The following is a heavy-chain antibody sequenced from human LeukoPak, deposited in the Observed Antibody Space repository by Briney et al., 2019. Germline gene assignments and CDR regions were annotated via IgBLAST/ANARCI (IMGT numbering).Heavy chain of an antibody. V-gene: IGHV3-74*01. CDR1: GNYW. D-gene: IGHD5-24*01. Sequence: AGGSLRLSYAASGNYWMHWVRQAPGKGLVWVSHINSDGSWTSYADSVKGRFTISKDNAKNTVYLQMNSLRAEDTALYYCAKDHEVLGRWLQFSSFDYWGQGTLVTVSS. CDR2: INSDGSWT. CDR3: AKDHEVLGRWLQFSSFDY. J-gene: IGHJ4*02.